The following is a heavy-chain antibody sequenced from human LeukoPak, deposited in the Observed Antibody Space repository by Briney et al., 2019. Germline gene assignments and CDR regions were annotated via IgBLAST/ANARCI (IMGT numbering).Heavy chain of an antibody. V-gene: IGHV3-11*04. CDR1: GFIFSDHY. CDR3: ARVRSGYSHENYFDY. J-gene: IGHJ4*02. D-gene: IGHD5-18*01. Sequence: GGSLRLSCAASGFIFSDHYMSWIRQAPGKGLEWVSYISGSGSTIYYADSVKGRFTISRDNAKDSLYLQMNSLRAEDTAVYYCARVRSGYSHENYFDYWGQGTLVTVSS. CDR2: ISGSGSTI.